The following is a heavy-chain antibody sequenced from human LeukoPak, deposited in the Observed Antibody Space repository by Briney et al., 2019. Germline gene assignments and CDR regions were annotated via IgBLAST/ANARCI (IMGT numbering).Heavy chain of an antibody. D-gene: IGHD2-8*02. V-gene: IGHV3-23*01. Sequence: GGSLRLSCAASGFTFGIYAMNWVRQAPGKGLEWVSSIFPSGGEIHYADSVRGRFTISRDNSKSTLSLQMNSLRAEDTAIYYCATYRQVLLPFESWGQGTLVTVSS. CDR2: IFPSGGEI. J-gene: IGHJ4*02. CDR1: GFTFGIYA. CDR3: ATYRQVLLPFES.